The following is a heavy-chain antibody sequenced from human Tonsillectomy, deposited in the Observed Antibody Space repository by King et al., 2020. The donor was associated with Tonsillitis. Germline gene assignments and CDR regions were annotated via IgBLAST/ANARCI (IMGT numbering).Heavy chain of an antibody. V-gene: IGHV4-59*01. Sequence: QLQESGPGLVKPSETLSLTCTVSGGSISSYYWSWIRQPPGKGLEWIGYIYYSGSTNYNPSLKSRVTISVDTSKNQFSLKLSSVTAADTAVYYCARLYCSSTSCLYGNWFDPWGQGTLVTVSS. CDR1: GGSISSYY. J-gene: IGHJ5*02. CDR2: IYYSGST. CDR3: ARLYCSSTSCLYGNWFDP. D-gene: IGHD2-2*01.